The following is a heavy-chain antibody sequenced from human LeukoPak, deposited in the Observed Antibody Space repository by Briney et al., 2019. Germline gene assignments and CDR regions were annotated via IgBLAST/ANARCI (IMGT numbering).Heavy chain of an antibody. V-gene: IGHV4-59*08. CDR3: ARHLPEGGFDP. CDR1: GGSISTFY. CDR2: IYYSGST. J-gene: IGHJ5*02. Sequence: PSETLSLTCTVSGGSISTFYWNWIRQPPGKGLEWIGHIYYSGSTNYNPSLESRVTISVDTSKNQFSLKLSSVTAADTAVYYCARHLPEGGFDPWGQGTLVTVSS.